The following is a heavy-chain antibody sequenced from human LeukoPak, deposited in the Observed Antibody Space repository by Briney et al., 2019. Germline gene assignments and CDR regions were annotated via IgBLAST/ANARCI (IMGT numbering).Heavy chain of an antibody. D-gene: IGHD2-2*01. CDR3: ARSRNPYCSSTRCRTFDP. CDR1: GFTFSSYA. V-gene: IGHV3-30*04. Sequence: PGTSLRLSCAASGFTFSSYAMHWVRQAPGKGLEWVAFISDDGSNESYADSVKGRFTISRDNSKNTLYLQMNSLRADDTAVYYCARSRNPYCSSTRCRTFDPWGQGTLVTVSS. J-gene: IGHJ5*02. CDR2: ISDDGSNE.